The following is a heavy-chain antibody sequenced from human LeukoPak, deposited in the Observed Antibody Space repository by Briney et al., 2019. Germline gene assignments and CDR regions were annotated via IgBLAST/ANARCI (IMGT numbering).Heavy chain of an antibody. CDR3: AREAGYYDSSGYYF. D-gene: IGHD3-22*01. Sequence: ASVKVSCKASGGTFSSYAISWVRQAPGQGLEWMGWIIPIFGTANYAQKFQGRVTITTDESTSTAYMELSSLRSEDTAVYYCAREAGYYDSSGYYFWGQGTLVTVSS. V-gene: IGHV1-69*05. CDR1: GGTFSSYA. CDR2: IIPIFGTA. J-gene: IGHJ4*02.